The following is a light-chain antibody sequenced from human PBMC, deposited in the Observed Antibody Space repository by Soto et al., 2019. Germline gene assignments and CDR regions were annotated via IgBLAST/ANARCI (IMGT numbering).Light chain of an antibody. V-gene: IGKV3-20*01. CDR2: GSS. J-gene: IGKJ1*01. Sequence: EIVLTQSPGTLSLSPGERATFSCRASQSISSSLAWYQQKPGQAPRLLIYGSSRRATGIPGRFSGSGSGTGFTLTISRLEPEDFAVYYCQQYGSSLWTFGQGTKVEIK. CDR1: QSISSS. CDR3: QQYGSSLWT.